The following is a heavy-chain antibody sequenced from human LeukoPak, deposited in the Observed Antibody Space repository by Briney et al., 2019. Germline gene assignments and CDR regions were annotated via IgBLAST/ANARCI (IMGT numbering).Heavy chain of an antibody. CDR2: FDPEDGET. V-gene: IGHV1-24*01. CDR3: ATDPHSGSYDW. J-gene: IGHJ4*02. D-gene: IGHD1-26*01. Sequence: GASVKVSCKVSGYTFTELFMHWVRQAPGKGLEWMGGFDPEDGETIYAQKFQGRVTMTEDTSTDTAYMELSSLRSEDTAVYYCATDPHSGSYDWWGQGTLVTVSS. CDR1: GYTFTELF.